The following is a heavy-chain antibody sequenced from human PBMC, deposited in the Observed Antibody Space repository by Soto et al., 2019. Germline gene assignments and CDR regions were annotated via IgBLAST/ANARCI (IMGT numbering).Heavy chain of an antibody. CDR3: AHFETGTLSFDY. CDR1: GFSLSTSGVG. V-gene: IGHV2-5*01. Sequence: QITLKESGPTLVKPTQTLTLTCTFSGFSLSTSGVGVGWIRQPPGKALEWLALIYWNDDKRYSPSLKSRLTITKDTSKNQVVLTMTNMDPVDTATYYCAHFETGTLSFDYWGQGTLVTVSP. J-gene: IGHJ4*02. D-gene: IGHD1-1*01. CDR2: IYWNDDK.